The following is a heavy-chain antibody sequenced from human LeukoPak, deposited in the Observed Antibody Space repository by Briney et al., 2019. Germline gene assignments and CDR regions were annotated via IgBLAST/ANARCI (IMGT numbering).Heavy chain of an antibody. CDR3: ARDRGYTYGHPLDY. Sequence: GGSLRLSCAASGFNFSTYVIHWVRQAPGKGLEWVALIWHDGSNKYYGDSVKDRFTISRDNSKNTLYLQMDSLRDEDTAVYYCARDRGYTYGHPLDYWGQGTLVTVSS. D-gene: IGHD5-18*01. CDR1: GFNFSTYV. CDR2: IWHDGSNK. V-gene: IGHV3-33*01. J-gene: IGHJ4*02.